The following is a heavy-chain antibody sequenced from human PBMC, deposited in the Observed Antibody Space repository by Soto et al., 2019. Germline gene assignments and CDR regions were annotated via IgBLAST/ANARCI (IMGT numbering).Heavy chain of an antibody. CDR2: IIPIFGAA. CDR1: GGTFSSYA. CDR3: ARVQMVSFGSSQYYYGMDV. Sequence: ASVKVSWKASGGTFSSYAISWGRQAPGQGLDWMGGIIPIFGAANYAQKFQGRVTITADESTSTAYIELSSLRSEDTAVYYCARVQMVSFGSSQYYYGMDVWGQGTTVTVSS. J-gene: IGHJ6*02. D-gene: IGHD6-13*01. V-gene: IGHV1-69*13.